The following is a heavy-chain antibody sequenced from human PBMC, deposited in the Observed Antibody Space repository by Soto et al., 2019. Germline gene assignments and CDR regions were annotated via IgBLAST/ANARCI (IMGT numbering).Heavy chain of an antibody. D-gene: IGHD4-4*01. CDR2: IYQSGST. Sequence: SETLSLTCAVSGGSISSGGYSWSWIRQPPGKGLEWIGYIYQSGSTYYNPSLKSRVTISVDRSRNQFSLKLSSVTAADTAVYFCATQSYSNSGAYYYYAMDVWGQGTTVTVSS. J-gene: IGHJ6*02. CDR3: ATQSYSNSGAYYYYAMDV. V-gene: IGHV4-30-2*01. CDR1: GGSISSGGYS.